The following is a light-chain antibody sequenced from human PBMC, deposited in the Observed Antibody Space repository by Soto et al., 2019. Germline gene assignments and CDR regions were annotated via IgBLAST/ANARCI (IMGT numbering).Light chain of an antibody. CDR3: QQYNSYRT. J-gene: IGKJ1*01. Sequence: DIQMTQSPSSLSASIGDRVTITCRASESVTSRLAWYQQKPGKAPELLISEASIVESGVPSRFSGSGSGTEFTLTISSMQTDDFATYYCQQYNSYRTFGQGTKVEIK. CDR1: ESVTSR. CDR2: EAS. V-gene: IGKV1-5*03.